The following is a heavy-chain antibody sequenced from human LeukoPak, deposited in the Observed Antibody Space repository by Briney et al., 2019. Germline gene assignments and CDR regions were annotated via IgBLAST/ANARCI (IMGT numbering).Heavy chain of an antibody. CDR3: ARDITYYGMDV. CDR1: GGSISSYY. V-gene: IGHV4-59*01. D-gene: IGHD3-10*01. J-gene: IGHJ6*02. CDR2: IYYSGST. Sequence: SETLSLTCTVSGGSISSYYWSWIRQPPGKGLEWIGYIYYSGSTNYNPSLKSRVTISVDTSKNQFSLKLSSVTAVDTAVYYCARDITYYGMDVWGQGTTVTVSS.